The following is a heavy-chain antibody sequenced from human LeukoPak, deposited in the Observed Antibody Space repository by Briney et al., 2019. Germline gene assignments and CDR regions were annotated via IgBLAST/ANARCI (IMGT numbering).Heavy chain of an antibody. CDR3: AREPRYGTWSLDY. Sequence: GGSLRLSCAASGFTFSSYWMHWVRQAPGKGLEWVSYISSSGSTIYYADSVKDRFIVSRDNAKNSVYLQMSSLRVEDTALYYCAREPRYGTWSLDYWGHGALVTVSS. CDR1: GFTFSSYW. V-gene: IGHV3-48*01. CDR2: ISSSGSTI. J-gene: IGHJ4*01. D-gene: IGHD3-16*02.